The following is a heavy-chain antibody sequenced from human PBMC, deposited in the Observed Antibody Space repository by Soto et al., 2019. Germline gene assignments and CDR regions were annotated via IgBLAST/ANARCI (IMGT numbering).Heavy chain of an antibody. Sequence: QLQLQESGSGLVKPSQTLSLTCTVSGGSITIGGYCWSWIRQPPGQGLEWIGYICHSGNTYYNPSLKSRVTTSLDRSKHHFSLNLSSVTAADTAVYYCARVWFGESSWFDPWGQGTLVTVSS. CDR2: ICHSGNT. CDR3: ARVWFGESSWFDP. CDR1: GGSITIGGYC. D-gene: IGHD3-10*01. J-gene: IGHJ5*02. V-gene: IGHV4-30-2*01.